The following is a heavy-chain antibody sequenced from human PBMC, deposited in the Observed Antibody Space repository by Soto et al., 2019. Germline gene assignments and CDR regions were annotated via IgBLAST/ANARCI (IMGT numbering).Heavy chain of an antibody. CDR2: IYYSGST. CDR3: ARVPDY. J-gene: IGHJ4*02. Sequence: QVQLQESGPGLVKPSQTLSLTCTVSGGSISSGGYYWSWIRQHPWKGLEWLRYIYYSGSTYSNPCSKSRVTLAVDTSKNQFSLKMSSVTAADTAVYYCARVPDYWGQGTLVTVSS. V-gene: IGHV4-31*03. CDR1: GGSISSGGYY.